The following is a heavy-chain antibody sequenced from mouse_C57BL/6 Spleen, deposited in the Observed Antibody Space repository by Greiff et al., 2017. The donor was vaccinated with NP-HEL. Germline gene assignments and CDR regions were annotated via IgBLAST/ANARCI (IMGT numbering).Heavy chain of an antibody. Sequence: EVKLMESGGGLVKPGGSLKLSCAASGFTFSDYGMHWVRQAPEKGLEWVAYISSGSSTIYYADTVKGRFTITRDNAKNTLFLQMTSLRSEDTAMYYCARNWAWFAYWGQGTLVTVSA. CDR1: GFTFSDYG. CDR3: ARNWAWFAY. J-gene: IGHJ3*01. V-gene: IGHV5-17*01. D-gene: IGHD4-1*01. CDR2: ISSGSSTI.